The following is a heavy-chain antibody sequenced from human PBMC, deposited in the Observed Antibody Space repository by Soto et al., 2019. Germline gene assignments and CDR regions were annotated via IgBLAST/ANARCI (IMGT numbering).Heavy chain of an antibody. J-gene: IGHJ6*02. V-gene: IGHV3-23*01. CDR2: ISGSGGST. Sequence: GGSLRLSCAASGFTFSSYAMSWVRQAQGKGLEWVSAISGSGGSTYYADSVKGRFTISRDNSKNTLYLQMNSLRAEDTAVYYCAKNLLTSRIDSIGYAAPRYYGMDVWGQGTTVTVSS. CDR1: GFTFSSYA. D-gene: IGHD3-22*01. CDR3: AKNLLTSRIDSIGYAAPRYYGMDV.